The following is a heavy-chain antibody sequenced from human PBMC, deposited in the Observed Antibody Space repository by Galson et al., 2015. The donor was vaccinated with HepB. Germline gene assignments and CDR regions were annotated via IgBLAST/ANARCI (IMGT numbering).Heavy chain of an antibody. Sequence: SLRLSCAASGFTFSSYAMHWVRQAPGKGLEWVAFIRYDGSNKYYADSVKGRFTISRDNSKNTLYLQMNSLRAEDTAVYYCAKSGIVATSSSYYYYYGMDVWGQGTTVTVSS. CDR3: AKSGIVATSSSYYYYYGMDV. J-gene: IGHJ6*02. D-gene: IGHD5-12*01. CDR1: GFTFSSYA. V-gene: IGHV3-30*02. CDR2: IRYDGSNK.